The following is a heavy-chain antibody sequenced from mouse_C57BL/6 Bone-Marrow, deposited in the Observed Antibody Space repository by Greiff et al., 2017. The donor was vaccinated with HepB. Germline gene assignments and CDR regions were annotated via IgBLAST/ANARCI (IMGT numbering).Heavy chain of an antibody. J-gene: IGHJ4*01. CDR1: GFTFSSYA. CDR2: ISDGGSYT. Sequence: EVQWVESGGGLVKPGGSLKLSCAASGFTFSSYAMSWVRQTPEKRLEWVATISDGGSYTYYPDNVKCRFTISRDNAKNNLYLQMSHLKAEDTAMYYCARDSGAMDYWGQGTSVTVSS. V-gene: IGHV5-4*01. CDR3: ARDSGAMDY. D-gene: IGHD3-1*01.